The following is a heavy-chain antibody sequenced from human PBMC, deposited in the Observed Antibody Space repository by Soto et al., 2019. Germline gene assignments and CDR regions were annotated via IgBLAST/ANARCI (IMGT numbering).Heavy chain of an antibody. CDR1: GGTFSSYA. CDR2: IIPIFGRT. CDR3: ATHRSIGLEAAPREGVDV. D-gene: IGHD6-13*01. Sequence: QVQLVQSGAEVKKPGSSVKVSCKTSGGTFSSYAISWVRQAPGQGLEWMGGIIPIFGRTNYAQKFQGRVTITADESTSTAYMDLSSLRAEDTAVYYCATHRSIGLEAAPREGVDVWGQGTTVTVSS. V-gene: IGHV1-69*01. J-gene: IGHJ6*02.